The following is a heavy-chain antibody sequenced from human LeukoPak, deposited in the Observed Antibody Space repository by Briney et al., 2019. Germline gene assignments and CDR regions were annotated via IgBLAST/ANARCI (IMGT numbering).Heavy chain of an antibody. CDR3: AKDIRGMGQWLGFDY. D-gene: IGHD6-19*01. CDR2: ISWNSGSI. V-gene: IGHV3-9*01. CDR1: GFTFDDHA. Sequence: PGGSLRLSCAASGFTFDDHAMHWVRQAPGKGLEWVSGISWNSGSIGYADSVKGRFTISRDNAKNSLYLQMNSLRAEDTALYYCAKDIRGMGQWLGFDYWGQGTLVTVSS. J-gene: IGHJ4*02.